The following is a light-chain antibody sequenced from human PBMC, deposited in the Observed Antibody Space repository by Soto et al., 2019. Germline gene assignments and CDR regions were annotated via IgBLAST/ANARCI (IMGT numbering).Light chain of an antibody. CDR1: QSVAFSS. J-gene: IGKJ5*01. CDR2: GSS. Sequence: EIVLTQSPGTLSLSPGETATLSCRASQSVAFSSLTWYQQKPGQAPRLLICGSSSRATGIPDRFSGSGSGTDFTLTISRLEPEDFAVYYCQQYGSSPITFGQGTRLEIK. V-gene: IGKV3-20*01. CDR3: QQYGSSPIT.